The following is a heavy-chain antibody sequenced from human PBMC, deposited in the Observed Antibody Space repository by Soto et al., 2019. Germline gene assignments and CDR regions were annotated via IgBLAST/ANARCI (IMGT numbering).Heavy chain of an antibody. J-gene: IGHJ4*02. Sequence: QITLKESGPPLVKPTQTLTLTCTFSGFSLSTSGVGVGWIRQPPGKALEWLALIYWNDDKRYSPSLKSRLTITKDTSKNQVVLTMTNMDPVDTATYYCAHRLWSYSLSYQGTRGPYYFDYWGQGTLVTVSS. CDR3: AHRLWSYSLSYQGTRGPYYFDY. CDR1: GFSLSTSGVG. CDR2: IYWNDDK. V-gene: IGHV2-5*01. D-gene: IGHD2-21*01.